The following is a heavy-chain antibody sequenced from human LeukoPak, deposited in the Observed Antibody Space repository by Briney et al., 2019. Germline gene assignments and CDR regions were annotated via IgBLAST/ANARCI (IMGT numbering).Heavy chain of an antibody. V-gene: IGHV4-30-2*01. CDR2: IYHSGST. CDR3: ARDFRGNYYDSSGYYDY. J-gene: IGHJ4*02. D-gene: IGHD3-22*01. Sequence: SQTLSLTCTVSGGSISSGGYYWSWIRQPPGKGLEWIGYIYHSGSTYYNPSLKSRVTISVDRSKNQFSLKLSSVTAADTAVYYCARDFRGNYYDSSGYYDYWGQGTLVTVSS. CDR1: GGSISSGGYY.